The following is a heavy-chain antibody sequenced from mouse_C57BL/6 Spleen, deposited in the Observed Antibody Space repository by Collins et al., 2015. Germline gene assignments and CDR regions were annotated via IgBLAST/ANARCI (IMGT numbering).Heavy chain of an antibody. D-gene: IGHD2-2*01. J-gene: IGHJ3*01. V-gene: IGHV1-69*02. CDR3: ARGGYPLAY. CDR1: GYTFTSYW. CDR2: IDPSDSET. Sequence: QVQLQQPGAELVKPGAPVKLSCKASGYTFTSYWMNWVKQRPGRGLEWIGRIDPSDSETHYNQKFKDKATLTVDKSSSTAYIQLSSLTSEDSAVYYCARGGYPLAYWGQGTLVTVSA.